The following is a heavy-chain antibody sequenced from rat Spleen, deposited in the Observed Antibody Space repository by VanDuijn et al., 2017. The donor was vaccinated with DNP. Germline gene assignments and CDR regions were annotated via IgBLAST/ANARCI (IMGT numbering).Heavy chain of an antibody. J-gene: IGHJ2*01. V-gene: IGHV5-58*01. D-gene: IGHD1-12*02. CDR1: GFTFSSYW. CDR3: ANYNYYDGTY. CDR2: ITSDGGST. Sequence: EVQLMETGGGLVQPGRSLKLSCVASGFTFSSYWMYWIRQAPGKGLEWVASITSDGGSTYYPDSVKGRFTISRDNAENTVYLQMNSLRSEDTATYYCANYNYYDGTYWGQGVMVTVSS.